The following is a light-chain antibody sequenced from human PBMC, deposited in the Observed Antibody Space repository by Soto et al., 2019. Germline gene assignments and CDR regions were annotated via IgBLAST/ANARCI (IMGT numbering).Light chain of an antibody. J-gene: IGLJ3*02. Sequence: QSALTQPASVSGAPRQSITISCTGTSSDVGGYNYGSWYQQHPGKAPKLMIYEVSNRPSGVSNRFSGSKSGNTASLTISGLQAEDEADYYCSSYTSSSTLVFGGGTKVTVL. CDR2: EVS. CDR3: SSYTSSSTLV. V-gene: IGLV2-14*01. CDR1: SSDVGGYNY.